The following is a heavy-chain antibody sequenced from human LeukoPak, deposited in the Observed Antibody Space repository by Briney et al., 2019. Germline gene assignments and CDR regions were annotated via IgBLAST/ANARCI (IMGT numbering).Heavy chain of an antibody. V-gene: IGHV3-48*01. CDR3: AREETGIAAAGRDAFDI. D-gene: IGHD6-13*01. CDR1: GFTFSSYS. Sequence: GGSLRLSCAASGFTFSSYSMNWVRQAPGKGLEWVSYISSSSSTIYYADSVKGRFTISRDNAKNLLYLQMNSLRAEDTAVYYCAREETGIAAAGRDAFDIWGQGTMVTVSS. CDR2: ISSSSSTI. J-gene: IGHJ3*02.